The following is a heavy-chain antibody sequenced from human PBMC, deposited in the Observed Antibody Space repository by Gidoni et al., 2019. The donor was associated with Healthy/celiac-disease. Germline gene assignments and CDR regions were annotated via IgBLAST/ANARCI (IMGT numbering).Heavy chain of an antibody. V-gene: IGHV3-23*01. J-gene: IGHJ4*02. CDR1: GFTFSSSA. CDR2: ISGSGGST. Sequence: EVQLLESGGGLVQPGGSLRLSCAASGFTFSSSAMSWVRQAPGKGLEWVSAISGSGGSTYYADSVKGRFTISRDNSKNTLYLQMNSLRAEDTAVYYCAKEGLWGSGYCTNGLLCGFDYWGQGTLVTVSS. CDR3: AKEGLWGSGYCTNGLLCGFDY. D-gene: IGHD2-8*01.